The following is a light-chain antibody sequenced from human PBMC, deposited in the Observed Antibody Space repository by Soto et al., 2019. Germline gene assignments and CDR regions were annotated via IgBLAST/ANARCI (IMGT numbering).Light chain of an antibody. J-gene: IGKJ1*01. Sequence: EIVLTQSPGTLSLSPGERATLSCRASEGVASNYLAWYQHKPGQAPRLLFFGASNRATGIPDRFSGSGSGTDFTLTISRVEPEDFAVYYCQQYNNWPPATVGQGTKVDIK. V-gene: IGKV3-20*01. CDR2: GAS. CDR1: EGVASNY. CDR3: QQYNNWPPAT.